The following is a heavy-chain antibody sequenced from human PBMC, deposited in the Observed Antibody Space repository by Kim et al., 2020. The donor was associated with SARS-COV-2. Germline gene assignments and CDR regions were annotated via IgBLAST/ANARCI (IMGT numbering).Heavy chain of an antibody. V-gene: IGHV3-33*01. D-gene: IGHD1-1*01. CDR3: ARGTDWYFDL. Sequence: HYAYPVEVRFTISRYKSKNTLYLPMNSRRAEDTAVYYCARGTDWYFDLWGRGTLVTVSS. J-gene: IGHJ2*01.